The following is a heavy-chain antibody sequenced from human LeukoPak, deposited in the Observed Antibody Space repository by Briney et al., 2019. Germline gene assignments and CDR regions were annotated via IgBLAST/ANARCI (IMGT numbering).Heavy chain of an antibody. Sequence: GGSLRLPCTASGFTFGDYAMTWVRQAPGKGLEWVGFIRSKAYGGTTEYAASVKGRFTISRDDSKSIAYLQMNSLKTEDTAVYYCTRDYGYTAPFDYWGQGTLVTVSS. D-gene: IGHD5-18*01. V-gene: IGHV3-49*04. J-gene: IGHJ4*02. CDR3: TRDYGYTAPFDY. CDR2: IRSKAYGGTT. CDR1: GFTFGDYA.